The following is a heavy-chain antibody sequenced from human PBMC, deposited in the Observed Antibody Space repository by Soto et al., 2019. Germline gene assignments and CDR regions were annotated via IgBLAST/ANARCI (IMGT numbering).Heavy chain of an antibody. CDR3: TTSAYYDSSGYYPYDAFDI. CDR2: IKSKTDGGTT. CDR1: GFTFSNAW. J-gene: IGHJ3*02. V-gene: IGHV3-15*07. Sequence: VGSMRVSCAASGFTFSNAWMNWVRQAPGKGLEWVGRIKSKTDGGTTDYAAPVKGRFTISRDDSKNTLYLQMNSLKTEDTAVYYCTTSAYYDSSGYYPYDAFDIWGQGTMVTVSS. D-gene: IGHD3-22*01.